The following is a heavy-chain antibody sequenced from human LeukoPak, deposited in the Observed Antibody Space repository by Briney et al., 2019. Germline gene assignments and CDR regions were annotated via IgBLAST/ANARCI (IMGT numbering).Heavy chain of an antibody. CDR3: ARWVCSSTSCYYFDY. D-gene: IGHD2-2*01. Sequence: GGSLRLSCAASGFTFSGYTMTWVRQAPGKGLEWVSSISNSSTYIYYADSVKGRFTISRDNVQNSLYLQMNSLGAEDTAVYYCARWVCSSTSCYYFDYWGQGTLVVVSS. CDR2: ISNSSTYI. V-gene: IGHV3-21*01. J-gene: IGHJ4*02. CDR1: GFTFSGYT.